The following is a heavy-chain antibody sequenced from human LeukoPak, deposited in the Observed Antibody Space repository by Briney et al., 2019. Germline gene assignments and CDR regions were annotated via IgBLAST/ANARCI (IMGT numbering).Heavy chain of an antibody. D-gene: IGHD3-16*02. J-gene: IGHJ4*02. CDR1: GFTFSSYW. Sequence: GGSLRLSCAASGFTFSSYWMSWVRQAPGKGLEWVANIKQDGSDYYYVDSVKGRFAISRDNAKNSLYLQMNSLRAEDTAVYYCAREQTPVIHYYFDSWGQGTLVTVSS. CDR2: IKQDGSDY. CDR3: AREQTPVIHYYFDS. V-gene: IGHV3-7*01.